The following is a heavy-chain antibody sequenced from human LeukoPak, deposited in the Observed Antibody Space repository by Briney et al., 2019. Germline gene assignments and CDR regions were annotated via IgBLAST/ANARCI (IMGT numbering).Heavy chain of an antibody. J-gene: IGHJ4*02. D-gene: IGHD2-8*01. CDR1: GYMFIDYY. V-gene: IGHV1-2*02. CDR3: ARRYCSDTLCYFFDY. CDR2: INPNSGGT. Sequence: ASVKVSCKASGYMFIDYYMHWVRQAPGQGLEWMGWINPNSGGTDYVQKFQGRVTMTRDTSISTAYMELNRLTSDDTAVHYCARRYCSDTLCYFFDYWGQGTQVTVSS.